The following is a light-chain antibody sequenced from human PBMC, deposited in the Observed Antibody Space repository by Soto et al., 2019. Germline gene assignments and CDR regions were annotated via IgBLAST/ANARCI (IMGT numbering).Light chain of an antibody. V-gene: IGKV3D-20*02. Sequence: EIVLTQSPGTLSLSPGERATLSCGAIQSVSSSYLAWYQQKPGQAPRLLIYGAFNRATGIPARFSGSGSGTDFTLTISSLEPEDFAVYYCQQRNIWPPVTFGQGTRLEI. CDR1: QSVSSSY. J-gene: IGKJ5*01. CDR3: QQRNIWPPVT. CDR2: GAF.